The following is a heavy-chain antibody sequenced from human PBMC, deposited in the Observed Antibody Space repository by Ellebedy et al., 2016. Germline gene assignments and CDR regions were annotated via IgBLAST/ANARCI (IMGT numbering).Heavy chain of an antibody. CDR3: AREDYGGNSS. Sequence: ASVKVSXKASGYTFTSYYMHWVRQAPGQGLEWMGIINPSGGSTSYAQKFQGRVTMTRDTSTGTVYMELSSLRSEDTAVYYCAREDYGGNSSWGQGTLVTVSS. D-gene: IGHD4-23*01. CDR2: INPSGGST. CDR1: GYTFTSYY. V-gene: IGHV1-46*01. J-gene: IGHJ5*02.